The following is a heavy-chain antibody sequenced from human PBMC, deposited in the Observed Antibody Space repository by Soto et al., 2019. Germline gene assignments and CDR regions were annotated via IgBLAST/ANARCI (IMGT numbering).Heavy chain of an antibody. J-gene: IGHJ4*02. Sequence: ASVKVSCKASGGTFSSYAISWVRQAPGQGLEWMGGIIPIFGTANYAQKFQGRVTITADKSTSTAYMELSSLRSEDTAVYYCASVDTAMVAYWGQGTLVTVSS. CDR2: IIPIFGTA. V-gene: IGHV1-69*06. CDR3: ASVDTAMVAY. CDR1: GGTFSSYA. D-gene: IGHD5-18*01.